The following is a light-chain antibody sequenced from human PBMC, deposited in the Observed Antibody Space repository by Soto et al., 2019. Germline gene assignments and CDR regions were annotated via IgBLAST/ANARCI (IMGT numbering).Light chain of an antibody. V-gene: IGKV1-39*01. J-gene: IGKJ2*01. CDR1: QSIRTH. Sequence: DIQMTQSPSSLSASVGDRVTITCRASQSIRTHLNWYQQKAGKAPKVLIFAASNLQNGVPSRFTGSGSGTDFTLTISSLQPEDCATYYCQQSYSTPDTFGQGTKLEIK. CDR3: QQSYSTPDT. CDR2: AAS.